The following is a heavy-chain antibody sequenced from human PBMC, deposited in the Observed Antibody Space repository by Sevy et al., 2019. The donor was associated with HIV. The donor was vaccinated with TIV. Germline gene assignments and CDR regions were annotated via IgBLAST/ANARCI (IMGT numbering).Heavy chain of an antibody. CDR3: AREGLGGYGSGNDYFDY. D-gene: IGHD3-10*01. CDR1: GGTFSRYT. CDR2: IIPIFGTA. V-gene: IGHV1-69*13. J-gene: IGHJ4*02. Sequence: ASVKVSCKASGGTFSRYTISWVRQAPGQGLEWMGGIIPIFGTANYAQKFQGRVTITADESTGTAYMELSSLRSDDTAVYYCAREGLGGYGSGNDYFDYWGQGTLVTVSS.